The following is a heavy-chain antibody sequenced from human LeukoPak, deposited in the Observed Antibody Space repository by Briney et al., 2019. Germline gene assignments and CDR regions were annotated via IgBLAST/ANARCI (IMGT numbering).Heavy chain of an antibody. Sequence: PSETLSLTCAVYGGSFSGYYWSWIRQPPGKGLEWIGEINHSGSTNYNPSLKSRVTISVDTSKNQFSLNLSSVTAADTAVYYCARLGLWFGELWDYWGQGTLVTVSS. CDR3: ARLGLWFGELWDY. V-gene: IGHV4-34*01. D-gene: IGHD3-10*01. CDR1: GGSFSGYY. J-gene: IGHJ4*02. CDR2: INHSGST.